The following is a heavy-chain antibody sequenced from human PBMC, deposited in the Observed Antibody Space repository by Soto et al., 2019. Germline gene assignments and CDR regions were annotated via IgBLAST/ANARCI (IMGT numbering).Heavy chain of an antibody. D-gene: IGHD3-16*01. CDR1: GGSFSGYH. V-gene: IGHV4-34*01. CDR2: INHSGST. J-gene: IGHJ6*03. CDR3: ARGGGSFYMDV. Sequence: QVQLQQWGAGLLKPSETLSLTCAVYGGSFSGYHWNWIRQPPGRGLEWIGEINHSGSTNYNPSLKSRVTMSGDTSQNQFSLELSSVTAADTAVYYCARGGGSFYMDVWGKGTTVTVSS.